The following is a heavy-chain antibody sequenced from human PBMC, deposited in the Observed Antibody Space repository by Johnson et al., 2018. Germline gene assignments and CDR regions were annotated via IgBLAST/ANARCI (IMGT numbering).Heavy chain of an antibody. J-gene: IGHJ3*02. CDR3: TRHRSGTGDACEI. Sequence: VQLVESGGGLVQPGGSLKLSCAASGLIFSGSTMHWVRQASGKGLEWVGRIRSKANSYAPAYAASVKGRFTISREDSKKTAYLQMNTLKTADTAVYYCTRHRSGTGDACEIWGQGRRVTVSS. V-gene: IGHV3-73*01. D-gene: IGHD1-26*01. CDR2: IRSKANSYAP. CDR1: GLIFSGST.